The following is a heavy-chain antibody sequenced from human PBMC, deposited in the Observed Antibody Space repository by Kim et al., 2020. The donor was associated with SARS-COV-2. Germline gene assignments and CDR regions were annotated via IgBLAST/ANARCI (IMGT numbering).Heavy chain of an antibody. V-gene: IGHV1-3*01. Sequence: ASVKVSCKASGYTFTSYAMHWVRQAPGQRLEWMGWINAGNGNTKYSQKFQGRVTITRDTSASTAYMELSSLRSEDTAVYYCARDPRVRGVIIYYYYGMDVWGQGTTVTVSS. CDR3: ARDPRVRGVIIYYYYGMDV. CDR1: GYTFTSYA. D-gene: IGHD3-10*01. CDR2: INAGNGNT. J-gene: IGHJ6*02.